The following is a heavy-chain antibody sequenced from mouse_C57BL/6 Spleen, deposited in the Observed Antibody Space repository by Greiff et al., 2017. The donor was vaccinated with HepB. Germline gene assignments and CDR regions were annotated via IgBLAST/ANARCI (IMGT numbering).Heavy chain of an antibody. CDR1: GFTFSDYG. CDR2: ISSGSSTI. V-gene: IGHV5-17*01. CDR3: ARDDGYPLYAMDY. Sequence: EVKVVESGGGLVKPGGSLKLSCAASGFTFSDYGMHWVRQAPEKGLEWVAYISSGSSTIYYADTVKGRFTISRDNAKNTLFLQMTSLRSEDTAMYYCARDDGYPLYAMDYWGQGTSVTVSS. D-gene: IGHD2-3*01. J-gene: IGHJ4*01.